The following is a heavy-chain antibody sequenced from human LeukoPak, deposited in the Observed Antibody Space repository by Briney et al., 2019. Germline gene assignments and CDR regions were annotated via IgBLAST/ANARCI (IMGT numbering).Heavy chain of an antibody. D-gene: IGHD3-16*01. Sequence: ASVKVSCKASGGTFSSYAIRWVRQPPPQGLEGMGGIIPIFGTANYAQKFQGRVTITVDESTSTAYMELSSLRSEDTAVYYCARQSRGIDYWSQGTLVTVSS. CDR2: IIPIFGTA. V-gene: IGHV1-69*13. J-gene: IGHJ4*02. CDR3: ARQSRGIDY. CDR1: GGTFSSYA.